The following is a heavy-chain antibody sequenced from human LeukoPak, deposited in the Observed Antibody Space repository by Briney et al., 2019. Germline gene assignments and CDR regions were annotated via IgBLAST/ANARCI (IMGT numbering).Heavy chain of an antibody. CDR1: GGSVSSGSYY. J-gene: IGHJ2*01. CDR3: ARSGFSTYWYFDL. CDR2: IYYSGST. D-gene: IGHD3-10*01. Sequence: SETLSLTCTVSGGSVSSGSYYWSWIRQPPGKGLEWIGYIYYSGSTNYNPSLKSRVTISVDTSKNQFSLKLSSVTAADTAVYYCARSGFSTYWYFDLWGRGTLVTVSS. V-gene: IGHV4-61*01.